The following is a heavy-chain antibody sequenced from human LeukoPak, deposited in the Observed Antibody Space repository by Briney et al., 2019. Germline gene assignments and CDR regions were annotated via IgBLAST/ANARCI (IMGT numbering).Heavy chain of an antibody. CDR2: FDPEDGET. Sequence: ASVKVSCKVSGYTLTELSMHWVRQAPGKGLEWMGGFDPEDGETIYAQKFQGRVTMTEDTSTDTAYMELNSLRSEDTAVYYCAPIARYSSGWELDYWGQGTLVTVSS. V-gene: IGHV1-24*01. CDR3: APIARYSSGWELDY. J-gene: IGHJ4*02. CDR1: GYTLTELS. D-gene: IGHD6-19*01.